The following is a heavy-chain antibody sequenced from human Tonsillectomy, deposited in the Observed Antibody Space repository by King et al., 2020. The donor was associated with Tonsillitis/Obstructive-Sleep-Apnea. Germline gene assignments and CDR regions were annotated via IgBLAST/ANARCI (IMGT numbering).Heavy chain of an antibody. Sequence: QLVQSGSELKKPGASVKVSCKASGYTFTSYAMNWVRQAPGQGLEWMGWINTNTGNPTYAQDFTGRFVFSLATSVSTADLQISTLKAEDTAVYYCARTTLYYDIFVRENDYWGQGTLVTVSS. D-gene: IGHD3-9*01. J-gene: IGHJ4*02. CDR2: INTNTGNP. CDR3: ARTTLYYDIFVRENDY. V-gene: IGHV7-4-1*02. CDR1: GYTFTSYA.